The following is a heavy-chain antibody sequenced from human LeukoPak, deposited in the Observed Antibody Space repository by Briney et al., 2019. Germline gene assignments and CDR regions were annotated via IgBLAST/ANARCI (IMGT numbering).Heavy chain of an antibody. CDR1: GGSISSGDYY. CDR3: ARGGLYGSGSYYNYEGVAWFDP. Sequence: KTSETLSLTCTVSGGSISSGDYYWSWIRQPPGKGLEWIGYIYYSGSTYYNPSLKSRVTISVDTSKNQFSLKLSSVTAADTAVYYCARGGLYGSGSYYNYEGVAWFDPWGQGTLVTVSS. V-gene: IGHV4-30-4*01. J-gene: IGHJ5*02. D-gene: IGHD3-10*01. CDR2: IYYSGST.